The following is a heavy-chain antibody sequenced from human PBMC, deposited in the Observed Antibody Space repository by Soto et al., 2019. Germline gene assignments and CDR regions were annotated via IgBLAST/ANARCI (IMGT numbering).Heavy chain of an antibody. Sequence: ASVKVSFKVSGYSLTELSMHWVRQAPGKGLERMGGFDPEDGETIYAQKFQGRVTMTEDTSTDTAYMELSSLRSEDTAVYYCATVSPYMVIAAAGSSCLYDYWGQGTSVTVSS. CDR3: ATVSPYMVIAAAGSSCLYDY. D-gene: IGHD6-13*01. CDR1: GYSLTELS. J-gene: IGHJ4*02. CDR2: FDPEDGET. V-gene: IGHV1-24*01.